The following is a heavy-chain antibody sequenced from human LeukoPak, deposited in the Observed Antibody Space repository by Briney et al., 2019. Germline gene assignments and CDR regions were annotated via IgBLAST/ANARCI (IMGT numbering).Heavy chain of an antibody. J-gene: IGHJ4*02. CDR1: GFTFSSYA. V-gene: IGHV3-30-3*01. Sequence: GGSLRLSCAASGFTFSSYAMHWVRQAPGKGLEWVAVISYDGSNKYYADSVKGRFTISRDNSKNTLYLQMNSLRAEDTAVYYCARDRYWGQGTLVTVSS. CDR2: ISYDGSNK. CDR3: ARDRY.